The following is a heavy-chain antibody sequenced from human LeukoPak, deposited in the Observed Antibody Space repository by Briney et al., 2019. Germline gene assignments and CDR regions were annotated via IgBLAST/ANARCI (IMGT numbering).Heavy chain of an antibody. J-gene: IGHJ4*02. D-gene: IGHD3-22*01. Sequence: GGSLRLSCVGSGFTFSGYWMQWVRQAPGKGLVWVSRTKYDGSSTTYADSVKGRFTISRDNAKNSLYLQMNSLRAEDTAVYYCARNFHRRLYDSSGYYPYWGQGTLVTVSS. CDR1: GFTFSGYW. CDR2: TKYDGSST. CDR3: ARNFHRRLYDSSGYYPY. V-gene: IGHV3-74*03.